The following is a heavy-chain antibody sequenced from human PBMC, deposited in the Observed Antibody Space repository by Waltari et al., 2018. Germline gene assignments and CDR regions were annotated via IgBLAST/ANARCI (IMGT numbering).Heavy chain of an antibody. V-gene: IGHV3-23*03. CDR1: GFTFSNYA. CDR3: AKAPSGYDPYFDY. D-gene: IGHD5-12*01. Sequence: EVKLLESGGGLVQPGGSLRLSCAASGFTFSNYAMNWVRQAPGKGLECVSVTYRGGSIYYADSVKGRFTISRDNSNNTLYVQMNSLRVEDTAVYYCAKAPSGYDPYFDYWGQGTLVTVSS. J-gene: IGHJ4*02. CDR2: TYRGGSI.